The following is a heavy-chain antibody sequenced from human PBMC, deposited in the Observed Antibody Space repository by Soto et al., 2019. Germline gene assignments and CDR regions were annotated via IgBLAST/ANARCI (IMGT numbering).Heavy chain of an antibody. Sequence: QITLKESGPTLVKPTQTLTLTCTFSGFSLSTSGVGVGWIRQPPGKALEWLALIYWDDDKRYSPSLKSRLTITKDTSKNQVVLTMTNMDPVDTATYYCAHRPGRYGDHSFPFDYWGQGTLVTVSS. J-gene: IGHJ4*02. D-gene: IGHD4-17*01. CDR1: GFSLSTSGVG. CDR2: IYWDDDK. CDR3: AHRPGRYGDHSFPFDY. V-gene: IGHV2-5*02.